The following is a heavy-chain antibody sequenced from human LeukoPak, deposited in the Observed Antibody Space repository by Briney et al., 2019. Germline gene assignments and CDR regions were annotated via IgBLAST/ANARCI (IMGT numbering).Heavy chain of an antibody. V-gene: IGHV4-31*11. Sequence: SETLSLTCAVYGGSFSGYYWSWIRQHPGKGLEWIGYIYYSGTTYYNPSLKSRVTISVDTSKNQFSLKLSSVTAADTAVYYCARYGYSYGLDYWGQGTLVTVSS. D-gene: IGHD5-18*01. CDR2: IYYSGTT. CDR3: ARYGYSYGLDY. CDR1: GGSFSGYY. J-gene: IGHJ4*02.